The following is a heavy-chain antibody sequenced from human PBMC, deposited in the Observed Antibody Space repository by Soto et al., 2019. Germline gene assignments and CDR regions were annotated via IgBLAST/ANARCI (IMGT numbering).Heavy chain of an antibody. CDR3: ARWEDSSGYYGYYYGMDV. Sequence: GGSLRLSCAASGFTVRSNYISWGRQAPGKGLEWVSVIYSGGSTYYADSVKGRFTISRDNSKNTLYLQMNSLRAEDTAVYYCARWEDSSGYYGYYYGMDVWGQGTTVTVSS. V-gene: IGHV3-53*01. CDR1: GFTVRSNY. J-gene: IGHJ6*02. D-gene: IGHD3-22*01. CDR2: IYSGGST.